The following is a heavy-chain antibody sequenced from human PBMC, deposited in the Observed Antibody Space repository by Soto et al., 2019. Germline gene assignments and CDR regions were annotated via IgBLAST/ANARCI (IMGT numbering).Heavy chain of an antibody. V-gene: IGHV3-21*01. CDR1: GFTFVSDS. J-gene: IGHJ4*02. Sequence: PGGSLSLSCTASGFTFVSDSISFFGQPPCKWLEWVSSVNSSSSDIYYSDPVKGRFTISRDNAKNSVFLQTNSLRAEATAVYYCETFHTESLLPESFFDYWGQGTQVTVSS. D-gene: IGHD3-3*01. CDR2: VNSSSSDI. CDR3: ETFHTESLLPESFFDY.